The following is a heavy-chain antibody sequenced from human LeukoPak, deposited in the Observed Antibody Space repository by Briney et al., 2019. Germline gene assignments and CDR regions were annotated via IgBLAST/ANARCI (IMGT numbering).Heavy chain of an antibody. D-gene: IGHD2-2*01. Sequence: GGSLRLSCAASGFTFTSYAMNWVRQAPGKGLEWVSTISGSGSSTYYVDSVKGRFTISRGNSKNTLYLQMNSLRAEDTAVYYCAKERIVVVPAAFDYWGQGTLVTVSS. CDR2: ISGSGSST. V-gene: IGHV3-23*01. CDR3: AKERIVVVPAAFDY. CDR1: GFTFTSYA. J-gene: IGHJ4*02.